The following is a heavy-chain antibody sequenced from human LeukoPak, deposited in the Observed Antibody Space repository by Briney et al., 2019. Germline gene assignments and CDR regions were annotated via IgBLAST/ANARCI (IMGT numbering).Heavy chain of an antibody. V-gene: IGHV3-23*01. Sequence: GGSLRLSCATSGFTFTNYAMNWVRQAPGKGLEWVSAVTGPGDTTYYADSVKGRFFMSREDSKTTVYLQMNSLRAEDTAIYYCAKVAEIDLWGQGTLATVSS. CDR1: GFTFTNYA. J-gene: IGHJ5*02. D-gene: IGHD2-15*01. CDR3: AKVAEIDL. CDR2: VTGPGDTT.